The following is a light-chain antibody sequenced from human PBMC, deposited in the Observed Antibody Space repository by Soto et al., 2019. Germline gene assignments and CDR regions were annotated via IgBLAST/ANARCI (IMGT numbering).Light chain of an antibody. CDR1: QSVSSN. CDR3: QQYNNWPPGT. CDR2: GAS. Sequence: EIGMTQSPATLSVSPGERATLSCSASQSVSSNLAWYHQKPGKAPRLLIYGASIRSTGSPARSSGSRSGTEFTLTISSLQSEDFAVYYCQQYNNWPPGTFGQGTKVEIK. J-gene: IGKJ1*01. V-gene: IGKV3-15*01.